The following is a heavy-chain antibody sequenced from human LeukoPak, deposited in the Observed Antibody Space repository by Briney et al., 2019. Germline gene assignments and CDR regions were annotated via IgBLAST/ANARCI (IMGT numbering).Heavy chain of an antibody. Sequence: SETLSLTCTVSGGSISGYYWSWIPQPPGKGPEWIGYIYYSGNTNYNPSLKSRVTMSLDSSNNQFSLRLTSVTAADTDVYYCARYGLNTGSWYFDYWGRGTLATVSS. V-gene: IGHV4-59*01. D-gene: IGHD1-26*01. CDR3: ARYGLNTGSWYFDY. J-gene: IGHJ4*02. CDR1: GGSISGYY. CDR2: IYYSGNT.